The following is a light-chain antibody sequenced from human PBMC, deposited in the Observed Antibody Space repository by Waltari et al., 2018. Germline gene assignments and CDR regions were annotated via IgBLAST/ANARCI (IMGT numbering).Light chain of an antibody. Sequence: EIVLTQSPGTLSLSPGERATLSCRSSQNVVSAFLAWYQQKPGQAPRLLLYDAVKRATVTPDRFTGSGSGTDFTLTISRREPEDVAVYYCQQYANLPLTFGGGTKVEI. CDR1: QNVVSAF. CDR3: QQYANLPLT. V-gene: IGKV3-20*01. CDR2: DAV. J-gene: IGKJ4*01.